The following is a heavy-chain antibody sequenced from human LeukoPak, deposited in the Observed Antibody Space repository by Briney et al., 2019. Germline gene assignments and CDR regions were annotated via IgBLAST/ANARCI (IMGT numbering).Heavy chain of an antibody. CDR2: IWNDGSYQ. CDR1: GFTFSSCG. V-gene: IGHV3-33*06. J-gene: IGHJ4*02. Sequence: GGSLRLSCAASGFTFSSCGMHWVRQAPGKGLEGVAVIWNDGSYQYYADSVKGRFTISRDNSKNTLYLQMNSLRAEDTAVYYCAKGYDFWNGNWDYWGQGTLVTVSS. D-gene: IGHD3-3*01. CDR3: AKGYDFWNGNWDY.